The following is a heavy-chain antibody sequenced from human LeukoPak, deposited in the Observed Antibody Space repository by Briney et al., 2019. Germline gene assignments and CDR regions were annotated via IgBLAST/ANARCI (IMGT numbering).Heavy chain of an antibody. CDR1: GYTFTGYY. CDR3: ATAGGYPYYFDY. Sequence: ASVKVSCKASGYTFTGYYMHWVRQAPGQGLEWMGWITVYNGHTNYAQNFQDRVTMTTDTSANTAYMELRSLGSEDTAVYYCATAGGYPYYFDYWGQGTLVTVSS. D-gene: IGHD3-16*02. J-gene: IGHJ4*02. CDR2: ITVYNGHT. V-gene: IGHV1-18*04.